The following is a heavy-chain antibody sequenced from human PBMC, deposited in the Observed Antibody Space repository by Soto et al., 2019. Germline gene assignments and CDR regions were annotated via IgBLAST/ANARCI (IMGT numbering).Heavy chain of an antibody. CDR3: AKRAYGDPFDP. V-gene: IGHV4-39*01. CDR2: IYDTGNT. CDR1: GGSITSSGFW. D-gene: IGHD4-17*01. J-gene: IGHJ5*02. Sequence: PSETLSLTCAVSGGSITSSGFWWGWIRQPPGKGLEWIATIYDTGNTFYNPSLRSRVTISADTSKNQFALKLNSVTAADTAVYYCAKRAYGDPFDPWGQGTLVTVSS.